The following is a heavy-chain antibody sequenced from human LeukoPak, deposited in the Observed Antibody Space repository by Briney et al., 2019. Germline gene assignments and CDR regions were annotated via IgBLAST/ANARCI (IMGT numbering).Heavy chain of an antibody. CDR1: GGSLTGYY. Sequence: SETLSLTCAVYGGSLTGYYMSWIRQSPGKGLEWLGELSHGGDINYNPSLKRRVTISVDTSKNQFSLRLTSLTAADTAVYFCASPSECCGSAFRLWGRGTLVTVSS. CDR3: ASPSECCGSAFRL. J-gene: IGHJ2*01. D-gene: IGHD1-26*01. V-gene: IGHV4-34*01. CDR2: LSHGGDI.